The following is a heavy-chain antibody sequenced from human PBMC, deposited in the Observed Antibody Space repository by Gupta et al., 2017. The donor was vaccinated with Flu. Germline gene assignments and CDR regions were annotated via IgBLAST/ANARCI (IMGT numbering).Heavy chain of an antibody. J-gene: IGHJ5*01. CDR3: ARNQPLLAHPCYDS. D-gene: IGHD2-15*01. CDR2: IIPSTGNT. Sequence: RQAPGQGLQWMGGIIPSTGNTKYAQEFQGRVTFTADASTSTVYMELSSLTSDDTAIYYCARNQPLLAHPCYDSWGQGTLVTVSS. V-gene: IGHV1-69*01.